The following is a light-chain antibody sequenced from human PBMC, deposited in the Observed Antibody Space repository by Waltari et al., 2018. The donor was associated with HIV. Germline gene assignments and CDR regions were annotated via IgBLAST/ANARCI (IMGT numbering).Light chain of an antibody. CDR2: GNN. J-gene: IGLJ2*01. CDR3: QSHDSSLSGSV. V-gene: IGLV1-40*01. Sequence: QSVLTQPPSVSGAPGQSVTISCTGSRSNIGPGSDVHWYRQLPGTAPKPLIYGNNNRPSGVPDRFSNSKSGRSASLAITGLQTEDEADYYCQSHDSSLSGSVFGGGTKLTVL. CDR1: RSNIGPGSD.